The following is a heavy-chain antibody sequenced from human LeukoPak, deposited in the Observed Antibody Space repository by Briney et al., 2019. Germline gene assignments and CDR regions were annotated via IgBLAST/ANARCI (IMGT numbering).Heavy chain of an antibody. CDR3: ARDYGGNSVYYYYMDI. J-gene: IGHJ6*03. V-gene: IGHV3-23*01. Sequence: GGSLRLSCAASGFTFSSYAMSWVRQAPGKGLEWVSAISGSGGSTYYADSVKGRFTISRDNAKNSLYLQMNSLRAEDTAVYYCARDYGGNSVYYYYMDIWGKRTTVTVSS. CDR1: GFTFSSYA. CDR2: ISGSGGST. D-gene: IGHD4-23*01.